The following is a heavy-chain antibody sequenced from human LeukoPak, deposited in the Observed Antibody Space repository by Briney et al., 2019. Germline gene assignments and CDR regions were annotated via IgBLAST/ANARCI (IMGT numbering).Heavy chain of an antibody. D-gene: IGHD6-19*01. CDR3: ARSQAGYYYYYMDV. J-gene: IGHJ6*03. CDR1: GGTFSSYA. V-gene: IGHV1-69*06. CDR2: IIPIFGTA. Sequence: GASVKVSCEASGGTFSSYAISWVRQAPGQGLEWMGGIIPIFGTANYAQKFQGRVTITADKSTSTAYMELSSLRSEDTAVYYCARSQAGYYYYYMDVWGKGTTVTVSS.